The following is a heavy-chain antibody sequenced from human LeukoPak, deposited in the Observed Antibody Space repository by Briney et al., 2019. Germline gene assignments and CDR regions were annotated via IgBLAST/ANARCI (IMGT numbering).Heavy chain of an antibody. CDR1: GGSISSSSYY. CDR2: IYYSGST. D-gene: IGHD3-22*01. Sequence: SETLSLTCTVSGGSISSSSYYWTWIRQPPGKGLEWIGYIYYSGSTNYNPSLKSRVTMSVDTSKNQFSLKLNSVTAADTAVYFCARYANSYDSSGYYYLFDYWGQGTLVTVSS. V-gene: IGHV4-61*05. CDR3: ARYANSYDSSGYYYLFDY. J-gene: IGHJ4*02.